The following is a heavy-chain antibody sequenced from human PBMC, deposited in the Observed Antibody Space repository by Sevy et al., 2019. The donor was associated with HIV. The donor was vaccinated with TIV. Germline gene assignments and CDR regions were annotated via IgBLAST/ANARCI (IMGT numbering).Heavy chain of an antibody. D-gene: IGHD3-9*01. V-gene: IGHV4-39*01. CDR1: GGSISSSSYY. J-gene: IGHJ6*02. CDR3: ARHVPTLDYDILTGYLDGDYYGMDV. CDR2: IYYSGST. Sequence: SETLSLTCTVSGGSISSSSYYWGWIRQPPGKGLEWIGSIYYSGSTYYNPSLKSRVTISVDTSKNQFSLKLSSVTAADTVVYYCARHVPTLDYDILTGYLDGDYYGMDVWGQGTTVTVSS.